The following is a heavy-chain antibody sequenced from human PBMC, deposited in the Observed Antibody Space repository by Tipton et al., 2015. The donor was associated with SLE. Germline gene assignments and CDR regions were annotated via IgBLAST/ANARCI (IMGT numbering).Heavy chain of an antibody. D-gene: IGHD1-1*01. CDR1: GYTFTTYD. J-gene: IGHJ6*04. Sequence: QSGAEVKKPGASVKVSCKASGYTFTTYDINWVRQATGRGLEWMGWMNPNSGNTGYAQKLQGRVTMTRNTSMSTAYMELNSLRSEDTAVYYCARVPVRTTGGFGRFRMDVWGKGTTVTVSS. CDR3: ARVPVRTTGGFGRFRMDV. CDR2: MNPNSGNT. V-gene: IGHV1-8*01.